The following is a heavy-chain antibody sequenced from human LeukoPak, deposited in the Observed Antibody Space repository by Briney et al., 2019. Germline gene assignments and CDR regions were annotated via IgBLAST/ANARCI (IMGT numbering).Heavy chain of an antibody. J-gene: IGHJ4*02. V-gene: IGHV5-51*01. D-gene: IGHD3-10*01. CDR2: IYPGDSDT. Sequence: PGESLKISCKGSGYSFTSYWIGWVRQMPGKGLEWMGIIYPGDSDTTYSPSFQGQVTFSADKSISTAYLQWSSLKASDTAMYYCARPVYGSGSYTYYFDYWGQGTLVTVSS. CDR1: GYSFTSYW. CDR3: ARPVYGSGSYTYYFDY.